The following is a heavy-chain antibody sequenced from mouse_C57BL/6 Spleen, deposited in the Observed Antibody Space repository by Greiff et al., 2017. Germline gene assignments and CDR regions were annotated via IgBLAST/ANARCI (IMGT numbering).Heavy chain of an antibody. D-gene: IGHD1-1*01. V-gene: IGHV1-82*01. Sequence: VQLQQSGPELVKPGASVKISCKASGYAFSSSWMNWVKQRPGKGLEWIGRIYPGDGDTNYNGKFKGKATLTADKSSSTAYMQLSSLTSEDSAVYVCANYYGRGGYFDYWGQGTTLTVSS. J-gene: IGHJ2*01. CDR2: IYPGDGDT. CDR1: GYAFSSSW. CDR3: ANYYGRGGYFDY.